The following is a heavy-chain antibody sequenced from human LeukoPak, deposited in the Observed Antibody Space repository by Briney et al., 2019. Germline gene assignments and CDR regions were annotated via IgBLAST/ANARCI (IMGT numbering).Heavy chain of an antibody. CDR2: INPNTGVT. D-gene: IGHD6-6*01. J-gene: IGHJ5*02. CDR3: ARGLIAARRINWFDP. CDR1: GYTFSGHY. V-gene: IGHV1-2*06. Sequence: GASVKVSCKASGYTFSGHYLHWVRQAPGQGLEWMGRINPNTGVTQYTENFQGRVTMTGDTSISTAYMELSSLRSEDTAVYCCARGLIAARRINWFDPWGQGTLVTVSS.